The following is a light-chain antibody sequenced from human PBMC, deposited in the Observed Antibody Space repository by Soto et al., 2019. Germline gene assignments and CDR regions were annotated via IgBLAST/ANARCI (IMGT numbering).Light chain of an antibody. J-gene: IGKJ1*01. CDR1: QSVTSNY. V-gene: IGKV3-20*01. CDR3: QQYHSSPLT. CDR2: GAS. Sequence: EIVLTQSPGTLSLSPGERATLSCRASQSVTSNYLAWYQQKPGQAPRRLIYGASIRATGIPDRFSGSGSGTDFTLTISRLEPEDFALYFCQQYHSSPLTFGQGTKVDIK.